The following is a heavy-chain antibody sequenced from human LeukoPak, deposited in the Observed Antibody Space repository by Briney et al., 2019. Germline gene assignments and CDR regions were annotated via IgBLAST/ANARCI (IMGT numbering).Heavy chain of an antibody. CDR2: MNPNSGNT. V-gene: IGHV1-8*01. CDR3: ASSNALGYCSGGSCSGAFDI. Sequence: ASVKVPCKASGYTFTSYDINWVRQATGQGLEWMGWMNPNSGNTGYAQKFQGRVTMTRNTSISTAYMELSSLRSEDTAVYYCASSNALGYCSGGSCSGAFDIWGQGTVVTVSS. D-gene: IGHD2-15*01. J-gene: IGHJ3*02. CDR1: GYTFTSYD.